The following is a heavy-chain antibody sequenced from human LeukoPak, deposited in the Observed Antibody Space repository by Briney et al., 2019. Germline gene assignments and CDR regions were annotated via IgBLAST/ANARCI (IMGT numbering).Heavy chain of an antibody. J-gene: IGHJ5*02. CDR3: ASVSITMVRGVMDWFDP. Sequence: PGGSLRLSCAASGFTFSSYEMNWVRQAPGKGLEWVSYISSSGSTIYYADSVKGRFTISRDNAKNSLYLQMNSLRAEDTAVYYCASVSITMVRGVMDWFDPWGQGTLVTVSS. D-gene: IGHD3-10*01. V-gene: IGHV3-48*03. CDR1: GFTFSSYE. CDR2: ISSSGSTI.